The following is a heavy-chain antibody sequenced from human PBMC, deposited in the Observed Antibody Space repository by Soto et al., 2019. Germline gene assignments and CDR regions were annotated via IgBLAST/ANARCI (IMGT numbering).Heavy chain of an antibody. J-gene: IGHJ4*02. CDR2: IDWDEDR. CDR3: ARMRSDYDSSGLDY. D-gene: IGHD3-22*01. CDR1: GFSLSTSGMR. V-gene: IGHV2-70*04. Sequence: SGPTLVNPTETLTLTCTFSGFSLSTSGMRVSWIRQAPGKALEWLARIDWDEDRFYSTSLKTRLTISKDTSKNQVALTMTKMDPVDTATYYCARMRSDYDSSGLDYWGQGILVTVSS.